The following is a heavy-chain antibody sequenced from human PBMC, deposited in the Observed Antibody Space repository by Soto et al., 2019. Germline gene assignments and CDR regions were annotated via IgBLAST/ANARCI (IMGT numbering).Heavy chain of an antibody. Sequence: SETLSLTCTVSGGSISSYYWSWIRQPPRKGLEWIGYIYYSGSTNYNPSLKSRVTISVDTSKNQFSLKLSSVTAADTAVYYCARGGYDFWSGYYFSGGKDYYYYYMDVWGKGTTVTVSS. CDR1: GGSISSYY. D-gene: IGHD3-3*01. J-gene: IGHJ6*03. CDR3: ARGGYDFWSGYYFSGGKDYYYYYMDV. V-gene: IGHV4-59*01. CDR2: IYYSGST.